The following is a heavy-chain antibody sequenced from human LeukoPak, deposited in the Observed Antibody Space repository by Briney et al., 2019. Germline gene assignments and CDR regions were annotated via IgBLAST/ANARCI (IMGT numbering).Heavy chain of an antibody. D-gene: IGHD2-2*01. CDR3: ARRLTQYDCFDP. CDR2: TYYRSTWYN. Sequence: PSQTLSLTCAISGDNVSSNSVTWNWIRQSPSRGLEWLGRTYYRSTWYNDYAVSVRGRITVNPDTSKNQFSLHLNSVTPEDTAVYYCARRLTQYDCFDPWGQGILVTVSS. V-gene: IGHV6-1*01. J-gene: IGHJ5*02. CDR1: GDNVSSNSVT.